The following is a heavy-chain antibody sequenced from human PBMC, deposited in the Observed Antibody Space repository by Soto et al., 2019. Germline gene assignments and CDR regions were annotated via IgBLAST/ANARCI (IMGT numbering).Heavy chain of an antibody. CDR1: GFTFSGSA. CDR2: IRSKANSYAT. V-gene: IGHV3-73*01. Sequence: GGSLRLSCAASGFTFSGSAMHWVRQASGKGLEWVGRIRSKANSYATAYAASVKGRFTISRDDSKNTAYLQMNSLKTEDTAVYYCTRQVVGYSGYASYNWFDPWGQGTLVTVSS. J-gene: IGHJ5*02. D-gene: IGHD5-12*01. CDR3: TRQVVGYSGYASYNWFDP.